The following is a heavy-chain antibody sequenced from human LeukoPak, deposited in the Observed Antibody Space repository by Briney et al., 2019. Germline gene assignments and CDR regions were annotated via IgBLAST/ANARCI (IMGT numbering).Heavy chain of an antibody. J-gene: IGHJ4*02. CDR1: GGTFSNSI. V-gene: IGHV1-69*13. Sequence: ASVKVSCKASGGTFSNSIISWVRQAPGQGLEWMGRIVPIFDTANYAQKFQDRVTITADESTSTAYMELSSLRSDDTAVYYCAREWGSSGSYFDYWGPGTLVTVSS. CDR3: AREWGSSGSYFDY. D-gene: IGHD1-26*01. CDR2: IVPIFDTA.